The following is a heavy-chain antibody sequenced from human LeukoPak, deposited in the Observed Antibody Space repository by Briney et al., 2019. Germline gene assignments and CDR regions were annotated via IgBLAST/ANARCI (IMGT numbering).Heavy chain of an antibody. CDR1: GGSFSGYY. CDR3: ARVFNDPDVFDI. Sequence: SETLSLTCAVYGGSFSGYYWNWIRQPPGKGLEWIGEINHSGSTNYNPSLKSRVTISIDTSKNQFSLKLSSVTAADTAVCYVARVFNDPDVFDIWGKGKMVTVSS. CDR2: INHSGST. J-gene: IGHJ3*02. V-gene: IGHV4-34*01.